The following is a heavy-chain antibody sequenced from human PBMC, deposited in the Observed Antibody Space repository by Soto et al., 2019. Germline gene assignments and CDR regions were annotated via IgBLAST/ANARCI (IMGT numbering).Heavy chain of an antibody. V-gene: IGHV3-74*01. J-gene: IGHJ6*04. CDR2: IDNAGTDS. CDR3: ARGWFGPDV. Sequence: EVQLVESGGGLVQPGGSLRLSCAASGFTLSGRSMHWVRQAPWKGLVWVSGIDNAGTDSTYADSVKGRFTSSRDNAKNMLYLQMNSLRVEDTAVYYCARGWFGPDVWGKGTTVTVSS. D-gene: IGHD3-10*01. CDR1: GFTLSGRS.